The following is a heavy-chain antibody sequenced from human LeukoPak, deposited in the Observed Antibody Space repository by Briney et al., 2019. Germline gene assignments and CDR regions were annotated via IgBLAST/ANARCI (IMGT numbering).Heavy chain of an antibody. D-gene: IGHD3-10*01. Sequence: GGSLRLSCAASGFTFSSYGMHWVRQAPGKGLEWVAVISYDGSNKYYADSVKGRFTISRDNSKNTLYLQMNSLRAEDTAAYYCARDSAGGSGIDAFDIWGQGTMVTVSS. CDR1: GFTFSSYG. V-gene: IGHV3-30*03. J-gene: IGHJ3*02. CDR2: ISYDGSNK. CDR3: ARDSAGGSGIDAFDI.